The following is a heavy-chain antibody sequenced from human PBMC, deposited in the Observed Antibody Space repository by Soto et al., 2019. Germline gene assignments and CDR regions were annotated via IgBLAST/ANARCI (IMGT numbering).Heavy chain of an antibody. CDR2: LNYDGSET. CDR1: GFTLSHYW. V-gene: IGHV3-74*01. CDR3: VRSSFGCFDY. D-gene: IGHD3-16*01. J-gene: IGHJ4*02. Sequence: EVQLLESGGGLVQPGGTLTLSCAASGFTLSHYWMHWVRQVPGRGLVWFARLNYDGSETHYADSVRGRFAISRDNAKNTVYLQMSNLRAEDTAIYYCVRSSFGCFDYWGRGTLVTVSS.